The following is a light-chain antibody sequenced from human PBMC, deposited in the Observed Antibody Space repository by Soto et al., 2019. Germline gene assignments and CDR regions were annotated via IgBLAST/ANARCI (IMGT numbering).Light chain of an antibody. CDR2: NDN. Sequence: QSVLTQPPSASGTPGQRVTISCSGSSSNIGRSFVYWYQQFPGTAPKLLIHNDNRRPSGVPDRVSGSKSGTSASLAISGLQSEDEANYYCSSYAGSNNLLFGGGTKVTVL. CDR1: SSNIGRSF. V-gene: IGLV1-44*01. J-gene: IGLJ2*01. CDR3: SSYAGSNNLL.